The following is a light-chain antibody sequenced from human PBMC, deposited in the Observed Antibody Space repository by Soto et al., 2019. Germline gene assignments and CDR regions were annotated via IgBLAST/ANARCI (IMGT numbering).Light chain of an antibody. CDR3: QQRRNWPWT. J-gene: IGKJ5*01. CDR1: QSVSSY. V-gene: IGKV3-11*01. CDR2: DAS. Sequence: EIVLTQSPATLSFSPGEIATLSCRASQSVSSYVAWYQQKPGQAPRLLIYDASNRATGIPGRFSGSGSGTDVTPTIRSIEPEDCAVYYCQQRRNWPWTFGQGTRLEIK.